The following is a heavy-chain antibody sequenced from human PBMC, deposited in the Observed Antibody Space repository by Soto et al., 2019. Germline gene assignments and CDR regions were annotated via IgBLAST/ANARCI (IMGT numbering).Heavy chain of an antibody. D-gene: IGHD4-17*01. J-gene: IGHJ4*02. Sequence: ASVKVSCKASGYTFTSYGISWVRQAPGQGLEWMGWINPYNGTTNYAQKLQGRVTMTTDESTSTAYMELSSLRSEDTAVYYCARLFMTTVVTRDYWGPGTLVTVSS. V-gene: IGHV1-18*01. CDR1: GYTFTSYG. CDR3: ARLFMTTVVTRDY. CDR2: INPYNGTT.